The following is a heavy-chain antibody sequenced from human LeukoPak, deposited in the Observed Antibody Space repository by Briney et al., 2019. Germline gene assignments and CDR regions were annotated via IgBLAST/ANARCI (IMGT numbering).Heavy chain of an antibody. CDR3: ARTYCRGGSCHFDY. V-gene: IGHV4-59*08. J-gene: IGHJ4*02. D-gene: IGHD2-15*01. CDR2: IYYSGST. CDR1: GGSISSYY. Sequence: PSETLSLTCTVSGGSISSYYWSWIRQPPGKGLEWIGYIYYSGSTDSNPSLKSRVTISVDTSKNQISLKLSSMTAADTAVYYCARTYCRGGSCHFDYWGQGTLVTVSS.